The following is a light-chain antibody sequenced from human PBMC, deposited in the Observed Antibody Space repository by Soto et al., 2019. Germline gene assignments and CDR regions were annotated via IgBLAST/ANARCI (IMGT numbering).Light chain of an antibody. Sequence: AIQLTQAPSSLSASVGDRVTFTCRASQDIGSALAWYQQKSGTAPKLLIYDAANLETGVPPRFSGSGSGTQFTLTISILQPEDAATYYCQQFNSYPHTFRPGTKLEI. CDR3: QQFNSYPHT. CDR2: DAA. J-gene: IGKJ2*01. CDR1: QDIGSA. V-gene: IGKV1-13*02.